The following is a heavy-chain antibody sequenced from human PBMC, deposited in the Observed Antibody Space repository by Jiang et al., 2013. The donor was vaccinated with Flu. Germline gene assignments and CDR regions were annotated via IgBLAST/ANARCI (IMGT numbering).Heavy chain of an antibody. CDR1: TSYY. D-gene: IGHD6-19*01. V-gene: IGHV1-46*01. CDR2: INPSGGSA. CDR3: ARVFYSSARSDY. J-gene: IGHJ4*02. Sequence: TSYYMQWVRQAPGQGLEWMGIINPSGGSASYAQRFQGRVTMTRDTSTSTVYMELSSLRSEDTAMYYCARVFYSSARSDYWGQGTLVTVSS.